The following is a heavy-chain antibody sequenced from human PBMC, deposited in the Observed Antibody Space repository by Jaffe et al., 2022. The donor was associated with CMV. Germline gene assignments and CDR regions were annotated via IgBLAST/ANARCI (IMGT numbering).Heavy chain of an antibody. D-gene: IGHD3-3*01. CDR2: IYSGGST. CDR1: GFTVSSNY. Sequence: EVQLVESGGGLVQPGGSLRLSCAASGFTVSSNYMSWVRQAPGKGLEWVSVIYSGGSTYYADSVKGRFTISRDNSKNTLYLQMNSLRAEDTAVYYCARESPDNYDFWSGYYAKYYYMDVWGKGTTVTVSS. V-gene: IGHV3-66*01. CDR3: ARESPDNYDFWSGYYAKYYYMDV. J-gene: IGHJ6*03.